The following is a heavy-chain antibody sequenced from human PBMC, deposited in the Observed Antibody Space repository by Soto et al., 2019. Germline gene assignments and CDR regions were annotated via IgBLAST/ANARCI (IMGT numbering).Heavy chain of an antibody. CDR2: IYDSGST. CDR1: GGSISSGDYY. Sequence: SETLSLTCTVSGGSISSGDYYWSWIRQPPEKGLEWVGNIYDSGSTYFNPSLKSRVSISVDTSKNQFSLKLSSVTAADTAVYYCASGVATVTRFDFWGQGTLVTVSS. J-gene: IGHJ4*02. CDR3: ASGVATVTRFDF. D-gene: IGHD4-17*01. V-gene: IGHV4-30-4*01.